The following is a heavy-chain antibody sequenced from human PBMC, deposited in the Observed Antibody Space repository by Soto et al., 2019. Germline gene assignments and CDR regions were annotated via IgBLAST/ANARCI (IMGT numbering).Heavy chain of an antibody. J-gene: IGHJ4*02. CDR1: GDSISSYY. CDR2: LYYGRSA. CDR3: ALRSMAVVPEY. D-gene: IGHD3-22*01. Sequence: QVQLQESGPGLVKPSETLSLTCAVSGDSISSYYCLWIRQPPGKGLESIGYLYYGRSANYNPSLKSRVTLSVDTSMNQCSLTLSSMTAADTAVYYCALRSMAVVPEYWDQGTLVTVSS. V-gene: IGHV4-59*01.